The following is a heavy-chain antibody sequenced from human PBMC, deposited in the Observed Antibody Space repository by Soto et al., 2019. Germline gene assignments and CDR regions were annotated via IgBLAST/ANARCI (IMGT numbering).Heavy chain of an antibody. Sequence: SETLSLTWTVSGVSVSSAVYYWTWIRQHPGKGLEWIGYVSYSGSTYYNSSLKSRLTISLDTSKSQFSLKLNSVTAADTAVYYCARFVNYYYYGMDVWGQGTTVTVSS. D-gene: IGHD2-15*01. V-gene: IGHV4-31*02. CDR2: VSYSGST. CDR3: ARFVNYYYYGMDV. CDR1: GVSVSSAVYY. J-gene: IGHJ6*02.